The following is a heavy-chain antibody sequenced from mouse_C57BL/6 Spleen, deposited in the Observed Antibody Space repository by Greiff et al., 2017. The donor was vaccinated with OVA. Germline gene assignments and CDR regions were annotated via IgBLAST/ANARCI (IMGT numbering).Heavy chain of an antibody. J-gene: IGHJ4*01. CDR2: IYPSDSET. V-gene: IGHV1-61*01. Sequence: QVHVKQPGAELVRPGSSVKLSCKASGYTFTSYWMDWVKQRPGQGLEWIGNIYPSDSETHYNQKFKDKATLTVDKSSSTAYMQLSSLTSEDSAVYYCAREGAAGMDYWGQGTSVTVSS. CDR1: GYTFTSYW. CDR3: AREGAAGMDY.